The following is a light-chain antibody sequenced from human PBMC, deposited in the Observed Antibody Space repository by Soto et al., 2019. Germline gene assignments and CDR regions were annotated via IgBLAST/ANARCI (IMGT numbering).Light chain of an antibody. Sequence: DIQMTQSPSSLSASVGDRVTITCRASQGIGNFLAWFQQKPGKVPKSLIYGASNLQSGVPSKFSGGGSEIDFTLTINSLQPEDFATYYCQQYHSYPPSFGQGTKVEIK. CDR1: QGIGNF. CDR3: QQYHSYPPS. J-gene: IGKJ1*01. CDR2: GAS. V-gene: IGKV1-16*02.